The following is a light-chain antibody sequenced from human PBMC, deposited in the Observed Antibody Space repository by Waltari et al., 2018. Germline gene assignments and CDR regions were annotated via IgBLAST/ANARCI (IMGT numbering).Light chain of an antibody. J-gene: IGLJ3*02. CDR2: TAT. CDR1: SGSVSSTSY. V-gene: IGLV8-61*01. CDR3: SLYTGSGIWV. Sequence: QTVVTQEPSLSVSPGGTVTLTCALSSGSVSSTSYATWYQQTPGQAPRTLVYTATRRSSGVPDRFSGSILGNKAALTITGAQADDESEYYCSLYTGSGIWVFGGGTKLTVL.